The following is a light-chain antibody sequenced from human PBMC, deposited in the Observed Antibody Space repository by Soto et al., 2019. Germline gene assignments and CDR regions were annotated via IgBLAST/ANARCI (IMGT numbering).Light chain of an antibody. CDR1: QSVSSSY. CDR3: QQYGSSPMYT. Sequence: EIVLTQSPGTLSLSPGERATLSCRASQSVSSSYLAWYQQKPGQAPRLLIYGASSRATGIPDRFSGSGSGTDFPLTISRLEPEDFAVYYCQQYGSSPMYTFGQGTELEIK. CDR2: GAS. J-gene: IGKJ2*01. V-gene: IGKV3-20*01.